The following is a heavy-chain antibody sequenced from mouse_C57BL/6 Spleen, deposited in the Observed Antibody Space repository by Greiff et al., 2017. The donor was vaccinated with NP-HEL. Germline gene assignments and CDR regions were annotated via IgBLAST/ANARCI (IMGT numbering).Heavy chain of an antibody. J-gene: IGHJ4*01. CDR2: ISDGGSYT. CDR1: GFTFSSYA. V-gene: IGHV5-4*01. CDR3: ARDTLGHYAMDY. D-gene: IGHD4-1*01. Sequence: DVQLVESGGGLVKPGGSLKLSCAASGFTFSSYAMSWVRQTPEKRLEWVATISDGGSYTYYPDNVKGRFTISRDNAKNNLYLQMSHLKSEDTAMYYCARDTLGHYAMDYWGQGTSVTVSS.